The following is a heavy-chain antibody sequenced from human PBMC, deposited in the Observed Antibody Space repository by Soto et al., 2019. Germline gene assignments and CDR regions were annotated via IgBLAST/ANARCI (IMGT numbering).Heavy chain of an antibody. V-gene: IGHV4-59*12. CDR2: IYDNGLT. J-gene: IGHJ4*02. D-gene: IGHD3-22*01. CDR3: ARSYDRKGDSNEFDS. CDR1: GCSITSDY. Sequence: QLGLQESGPGLVKTSASLALTCSFSGCSITSDYWSWGRQPPGKGLEWLGYIYDNGLTSQNPSLKKRVTRSADTSQNKFSLKLTSETGADTSVYSCARSYDRKGDSNEFDSWGQGILVTVTS.